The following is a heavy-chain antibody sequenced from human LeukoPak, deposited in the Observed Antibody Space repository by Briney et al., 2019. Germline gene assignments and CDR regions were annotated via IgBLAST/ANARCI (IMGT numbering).Heavy chain of an antibody. J-gene: IGHJ4*02. CDR3: ARVADYYDSSGYGLDFDY. CDR2: ISISSVTI. Sequence: GGSLRLSCAASGFTFSSYWMSWVRQAPGKGLGWVSYISISSVTIYYADSVKGRFTISRDNAKNSLYLQMNSLRAEDTAVYYCARVADYYDSSGYGLDFDYWGQGTLVTVSS. V-gene: IGHV3-48*01. CDR1: GFTFSSYW. D-gene: IGHD3-22*01.